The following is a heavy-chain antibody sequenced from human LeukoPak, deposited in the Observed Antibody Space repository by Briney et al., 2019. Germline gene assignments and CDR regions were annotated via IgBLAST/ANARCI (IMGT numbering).Heavy chain of an antibody. D-gene: IGHD2-21*02. CDR2: ISGGGGTT. Sequence: PGGSLRLSCAASGFTFNNYAMSWVRQAPGKGLEWVSPISGGGGTTWYVNSAKGRFTISRDNSQSTLYLQMNGLRAEDTAVYYCVRGMTAPDCWGQGSLVTVSS. J-gene: IGHJ4*02. CDR3: VRGMTAPDC. V-gene: IGHV3-23*01. CDR1: GFTFNNYA.